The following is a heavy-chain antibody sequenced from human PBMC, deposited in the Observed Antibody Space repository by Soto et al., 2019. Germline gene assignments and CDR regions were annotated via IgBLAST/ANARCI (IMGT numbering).Heavy chain of an antibody. CDR2: ISGSGGTT. Sequence: EVQLLESGGGLVQPGGSLRLSCAASGFTFSNYAIAWVRQAPGKGLEGVSGISGSGGTTYYADSVKGRFTISRDNSKDTLHLQMNSLRAEDTAVYYCAKTPRQWLVYFDYWGQGALVTVSS. J-gene: IGHJ4*02. D-gene: IGHD6-19*01. CDR3: AKTPRQWLVYFDY. V-gene: IGHV3-23*01. CDR1: GFTFSNYA.